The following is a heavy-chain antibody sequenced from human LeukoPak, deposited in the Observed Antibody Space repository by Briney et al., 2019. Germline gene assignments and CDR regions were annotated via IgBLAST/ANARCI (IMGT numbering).Heavy chain of an antibody. CDR1: GFTFSSYG. D-gene: IGHD6-19*01. Sequence: GGSLRLSCAASGFTFSSYGMHWVRQAPGKGLEWVAFIWYDGSNKYYADSVKGRFTISRDNSKNTLYLQMNSLRAEDTAVYYCARAPDSSGWYFGGYWGQGTLVTVSS. V-gene: IGHV3-33*01. J-gene: IGHJ4*02. CDR3: ARAPDSSGWYFGGY. CDR2: IWYDGSNK.